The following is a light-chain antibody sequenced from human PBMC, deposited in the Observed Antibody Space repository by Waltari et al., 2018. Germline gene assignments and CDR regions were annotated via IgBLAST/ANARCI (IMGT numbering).Light chain of an antibody. CDR2: TAS. CDR3: QHYESLPVT. J-gene: IGKJ1*01. Sequence: EIVLTQSPGTLSLSPGERATLSCRASQSISKCLAWYQQKPGQAPRLLIYTASSRAAGIPDRFSGSGSGTDFSLSISRLEPEDFAVYYCQHYESLPVTFGQGTKVEIK. V-gene: IGKV3-20*01. CDR1: QSISKC.